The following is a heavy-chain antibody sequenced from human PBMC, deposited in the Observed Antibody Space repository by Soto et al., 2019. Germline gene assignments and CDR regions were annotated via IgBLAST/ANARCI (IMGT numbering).Heavy chain of an antibody. CDR3: ARGSKASDWYFDH. J-gene: IGHJ4*02. CDR2: IYYDGNT. V-gene: IGHV4-59*01. Sequence: PSETLSLTCTVSGGSFSNYYWSWIRQPPGKGLEWIGFIYYDGNTNYNPSLRSRVSISLDTSKNQFSLRLSSVTAADTAVYYCARGSKASDWYFDHWGEGTLVTVS. CDR1: GGSFSNYY. D-gene: IGHD6-19*01.